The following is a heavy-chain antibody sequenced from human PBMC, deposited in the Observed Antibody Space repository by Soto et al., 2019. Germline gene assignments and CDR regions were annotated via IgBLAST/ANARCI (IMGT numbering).Heavy chain of an antibody. Sequence: EVQLLESGGGLVQPGGSLRLSCAASGFSFSSYAMNWVRQAPGKGLEWVSVISGSGDSTYYADSVKGRFTISRDNSKNMLHLQMISVRAEDTAVYYCARRSSGWYFDYWGQGTLVIVSS. CDR1: GFSFSSYA. J-gene: IGHJ4*02. CDR3: ARRSSGWYFDY. CDR2: ISGSGDST. D-gene: IGHD6-19*01. V-gene: IGHV3-23*01.